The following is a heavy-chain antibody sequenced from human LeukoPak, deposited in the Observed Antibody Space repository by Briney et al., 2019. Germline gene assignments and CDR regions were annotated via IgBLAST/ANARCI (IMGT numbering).Heavy chain of an antibody. CDR2: ISSSSSYI. Sequence: GGSLRLSCAASGFTFSSYSMNWVRQAPGKGLEWVSSISSSSSYIYYADSVKGRFTISRDNAKNSLYLQMNSLRAEDTAVYYCARDGNTVTMVRGVMLWEYYYGMDVWGQGTTVTVSS. CDR1: GFTFSSYS. D-gene: IGHD3-10*01. V-gene: IGHV3-21*01. J-gene: IGHJ6*02. CDR3: ARDGNTVTMVRGVMLWEYYYGMDV.